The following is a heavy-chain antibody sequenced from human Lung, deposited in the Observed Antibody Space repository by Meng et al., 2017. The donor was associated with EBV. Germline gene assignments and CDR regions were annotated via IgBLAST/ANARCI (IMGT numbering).Heavy chain of an antibody. D-gene: IGHD3-10*01. Sequence: VQLQESGPGLAQPSQTLSLTCTVSGGSVISGGYYWSWIRQQPGKGLEWIGYIYYTGSSFYNPSLKSRVTISVDTSKNQFSLNLSSVTAADTAVYYCANAGRFGESLGDYWGQGILVTVSS. CDR3: ANAGRFGESLGDY. CDR2: IYYTGSS. CDR1: GGSVISGGYY. V-gene: IGHV4-31*03. J-gene: IGHJ4*02.